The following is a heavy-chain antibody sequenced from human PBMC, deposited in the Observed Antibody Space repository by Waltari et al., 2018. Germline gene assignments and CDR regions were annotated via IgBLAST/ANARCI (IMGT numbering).Heavy chain of an antibody. CDR1: GFIFSAYT. CDR3: ARVVGPGQQFTDY. Sequence: EVQLVESGGGLVKPGGSLRLSCAASGFIFSAYTMNWVRQAPGKGPEWVSSITCSSSYMFYPDSVKGRFTISRDNAKNSLYLQMNSLRAEDTAVYYCARVVGPGQQFTDYWGQGTLVSVSS. J-gene: IGHJ4*02. V-gene: IGHV3-21*01. D-gene: IGHD6-13*01. CDR2: ITCSSSYM.